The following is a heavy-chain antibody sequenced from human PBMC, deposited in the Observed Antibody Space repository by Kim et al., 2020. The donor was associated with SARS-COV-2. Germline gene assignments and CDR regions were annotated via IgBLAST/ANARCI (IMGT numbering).Heavy chain of an antibody. J-gene: IGHJ3*02. Sequence: YYADAVKCRFTSSRENAKNSLYLQMNGLRDEDTAVYYCARGTGLPAGDSWGEGTMVTVSS. D-gene: IGHD1-1*01. CDR3: ARGTGLPAGDS. V-gene: IGHV3-48*02.